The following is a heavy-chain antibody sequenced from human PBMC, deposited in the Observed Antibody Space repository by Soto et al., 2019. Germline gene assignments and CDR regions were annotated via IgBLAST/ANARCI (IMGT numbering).Heavy chain of an antibody. CDR1: GFTFSSYA. D-gene: IGHD2-8*01. J-gene: IGHJ6*03. CDR3: AKDPQDIVLMVYAIPPYYMDV. CDR2: ISGSGGST. Sequence: GGSLRLACAASGFTFSSYAMSWVRQAPGKGLEWVSAISGSGGSTYYADSVKGRFTISRDNSKNTLYLQMNSLRAEDTAVYYCAKDPQDIVLMVYAIPPYYMDVWGKRTTVTVSS. V-gene: IGHV3-23*01.